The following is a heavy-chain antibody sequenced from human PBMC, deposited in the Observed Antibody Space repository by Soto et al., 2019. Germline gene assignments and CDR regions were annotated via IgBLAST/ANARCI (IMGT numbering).Heavy chain of an antibody. CDR2: ITWNSRVL. CDR3: VSQRHWARPFES. V-gene: IGHV3-9*01. Sequence: EVQLVESGGRLVQPGRSLRLSCVGTGLNFDDFAMHWVRQAPGKGLEWVSGITWNSRVLAYADSVKGRFTISRDNTKHTLYLQMNSPRNEDTGVYYCVSQRHWARPFESWGQGTLVNVSS. CDR1: GLNFDDFA. J-gene: IGHJ4*02. D-gene: IGHD7-27*01.